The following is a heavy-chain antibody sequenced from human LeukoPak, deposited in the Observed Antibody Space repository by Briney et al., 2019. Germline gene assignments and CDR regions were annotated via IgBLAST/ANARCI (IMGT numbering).Heavy chain of an antibody. CDR3: ARLGSSGWYYFDY. CDR1: GGSFSGYY. Sequence: SETLSLTRAVYGGSFSGYYWSWIRQPPGKGLEWIGEINHSGSTNYNPSLKSRVTISVDTSKNQFSLKLSSVTAADTAVYYCARLGSSGWYYFDYWGQGTLVTVSS. D-gene: IGHD6-19*01. CDR2: INHSGST. J-gene: IGHJ4*02. V-gene: IGHV4-34*01.